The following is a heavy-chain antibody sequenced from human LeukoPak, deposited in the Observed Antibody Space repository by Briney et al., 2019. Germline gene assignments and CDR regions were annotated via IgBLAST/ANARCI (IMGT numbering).Heavy chain of an antibody. CDR2: IYTSGST. CDR3: ARGGAATRYYYYYMDV. D-gene: IGHD2-15*01. CDR1: GGSISSGSNY. J-gene: IGHJ6*03. V-gene: IGHV4-61*02. Sequence: PSQTLSLTCTVSGGSISSGSNYWSWIRQPAGKGLEWIGRIYTSGSTNYNPSLKSRVTISVDTSKNQFSLKLSSVTAADTAVYYCARGGAATRYYYYYMDVWGKGTTVTVSS.